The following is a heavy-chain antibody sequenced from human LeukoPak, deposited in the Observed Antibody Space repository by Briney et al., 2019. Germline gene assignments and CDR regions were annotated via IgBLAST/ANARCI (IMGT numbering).Heavy chain of an antibody. CDR3: TRTIMDV. CDR2: IRSKAYGGTT. CDR1: GFTFGDYA. V-gene: IGHV3-49*04. D-gene: IGHD3-10*01. Sequence: GGSLRLSCTASGFTFGDYAMSWVRQAPGKGLEWVGFIRSKAYGGTTEYAASVKGRFTISRDDSKSIAYLQMNSLKTEDTAVHYCTRTIMDVWGKGTTVTVSS. J-gene: IGHJ6*03.